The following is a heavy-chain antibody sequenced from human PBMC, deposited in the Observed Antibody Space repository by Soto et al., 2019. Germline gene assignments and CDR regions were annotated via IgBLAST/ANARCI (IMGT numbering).Heavy chain of an antibody. Sequence: LXLICSAHVGSFTNSSYYWGWILQSPGKGLEWIGSVYYRGRSYSKSSVKSRVTISVDTSKNRFSLSLNSVTASDTAVYFCVSQRTTVPTQAYFDYWGPGALVTVSS. V-gene: IGHV4-39*01. J-gene: IGHJ4*02. CDR2: VYYRGRS. CDR3: VSQRTTVPTQAYFDY. D-gene: IGHD4-17*01. CDR1: VGSFTNSSYY.